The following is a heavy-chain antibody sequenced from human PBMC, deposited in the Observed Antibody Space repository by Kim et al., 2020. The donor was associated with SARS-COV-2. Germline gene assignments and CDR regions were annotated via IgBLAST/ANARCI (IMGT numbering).Heavy chain of an antibody. D-gene: IGHD6-19*01. CDR3: ARALRRGYSSGWYSNLDFDY. Sequence: SETLSLTCTVSGGSISSSSYYWGWIRQPPGKGLEWIGSIYYSGSTYYNPSLKSRVTISVDTSKNQFSLKLSSVTAADTAVYYCARALRRGYSSGWYSNLDFDYWGQGTLVTVSS. V-gene: IGHV4-39*01. CDR1: GGSISSSSYY. J-gene: IGHJ4*02. CDR2: IYYSGST.